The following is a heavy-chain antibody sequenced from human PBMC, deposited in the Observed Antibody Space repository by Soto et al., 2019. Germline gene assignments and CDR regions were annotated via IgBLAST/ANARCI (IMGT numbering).Heavy chain of an antibody. J-gene: IGHJ6*02. CDR1: GGTFSSYA. CDR3: ARTGYSSSWYYYYGMDV. V-gene: IGHV1-69*12. CDR2: IIPIFGTG. Sequence: QVQLVQSGAEVKKPGSSVKVSCKASGGTFSSYAISWVRQAPGQGLEWMGGIIPIFGTGNYAQNFQGRGTITADESTSTAYMERSSLRSEDTAVYYCARTGYSSSWYYYYGMDVWGQGTTVTVSS. D-gene: IGHD6-13*01.